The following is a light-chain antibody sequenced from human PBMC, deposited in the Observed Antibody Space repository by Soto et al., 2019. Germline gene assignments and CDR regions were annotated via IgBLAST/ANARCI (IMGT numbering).Light chain of an antibody. V-gene: IGKV3-15*01. CDR2: GAY. Sequence: EIVMTQSPATLSASPGGRYTLSCMASQSISDTLSWYQQKPGQAPRLLIHGAYTRATGFPGRFSGSGSGKDFNLTISSLQSEDFAVYYCQPYNNWPWTVGQGTKVEIK. CDR3: QPYNNWPWT. J-gene: IGKJ1*01. CDR1: QSISDT.